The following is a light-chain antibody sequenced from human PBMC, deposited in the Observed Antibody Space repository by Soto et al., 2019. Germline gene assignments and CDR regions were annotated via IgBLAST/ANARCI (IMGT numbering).Light chain of an antibody. Sequence: VVITHSPATLSLSPWEIATLSCRASQTVSRNLAWYQQRPGQAPRLLIYDISNRAAGVPARFSGSGSETEFTLTIRSLQSEDFAVYFCQQYNNWPSFGQGTRLEIK. CDR1: QTVSRN. CDR3: QQYNNWPS. CDR2: DIS. J-gene: IGKJ5*01. V-gene: IGKV3-15*01.